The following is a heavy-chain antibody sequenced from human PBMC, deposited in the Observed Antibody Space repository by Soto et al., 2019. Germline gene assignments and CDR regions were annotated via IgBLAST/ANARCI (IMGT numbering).Heavy chain of an antibody. V-gene: IGHV1-18*01. CDR1: GYTFTSYG. D-gene: IGHD4-17*01. CDR2: ISAYNGNT. J-gene: IGHJ3*02. CDR3: AREGDYGGNADAFDI. Sequence: QVQLVQSGAEVKKPGASVKVSCKASGYTFTSYGISWVRQAPGQGLEWMGWISAYNGNTNYAQKLQGRVTMTTDTAPSTAYMELRSLRSDDTAGYYCAREGDYGGNADAFDIWGQGTMVTVSS.